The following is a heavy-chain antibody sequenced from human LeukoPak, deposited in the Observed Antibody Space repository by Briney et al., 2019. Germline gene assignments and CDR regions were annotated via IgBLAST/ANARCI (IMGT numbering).Heavy chain of an antibody. V-gene: IGHV1-69*06. CDR3: ARDVPRAHSRYFDY. Sequence: ASVKVSCKASGGTFSSYAISWVRQAPGQGLEWMGGIIPIFGTANYAQKFQGRVTITADKSTSTAYMELSSLRSEDTAVYYCARDVPRAHSRYFDYWCQGTLVTVSS. CDR1: GGTFSSYA. J-gene: IGHJ4*02. CDR2: IIPIFGTA.